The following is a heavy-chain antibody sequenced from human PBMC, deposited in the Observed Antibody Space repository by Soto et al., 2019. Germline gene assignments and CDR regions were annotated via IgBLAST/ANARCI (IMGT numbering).Heavy chain of an antibody. CDR1: VGTFSTYA. CDR3: AREPGTTSYYYYGMDV. V-gene: IGHV1-69*13. CDR2: IIPIFGTA. Sequence: SVQVSCKASVGTFSTYAISWVRQAPGQGLEWMGGIIPIFGTANYAQKFQGRVTITADESTSTAYMELSSLRSEDTAVYYCAREPGTTSYYYYGMDVWGKGPRSPSP. D-gene: IGHD1-7*01. J-gene: IGHJ6*01.